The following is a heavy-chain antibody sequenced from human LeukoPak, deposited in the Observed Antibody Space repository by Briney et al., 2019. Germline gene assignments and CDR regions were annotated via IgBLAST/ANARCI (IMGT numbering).Heavy chain of an antibody. CDR1: GGSISSYY. J-gene: IGHJ5*02. V-gene: IGHV4-59*01. CDR2: IYYSGST. D-gene: IGHD3-9*01. CDR3: AGGPYDILTGSSGTWFDP. Sequence: LSLTCTVSGGSISSYYWSWIRQPPGKGLEWIGYIYYSGSTNYNPSLKSRVTISVDTSKNQFSLKLSSVTAADTAVYYFAGGPYDILTGSSGTWFDPWGQGTLFTVSS.